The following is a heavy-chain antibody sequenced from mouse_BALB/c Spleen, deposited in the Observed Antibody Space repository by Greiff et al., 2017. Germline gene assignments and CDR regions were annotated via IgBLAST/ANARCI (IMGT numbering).Heavy chain of an antibody. J-gene: IGHJ4*01. V-gene: IGHV5-12-2*01. CDR3: SRHALRYYYAMDY. Sequence: EVQRVESGGGLVQPGGSLKLSCAASGFTFSSYTMYWVRQTPEKRLEWVAYISNGGGSTYYPDTVKGRFTISRDNATKTLHLQMSSLMSEDTAMYYCSRHALRYYYAMDYWGQGTSVTVSA. CDR2: ISNGGGST. CDR1: GFTFSSYT.